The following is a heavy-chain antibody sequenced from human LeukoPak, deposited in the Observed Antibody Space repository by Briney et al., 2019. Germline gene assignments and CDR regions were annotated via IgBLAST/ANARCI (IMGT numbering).Heavy chain of an antibody. CDR2: IYSGDRT. J-gene: IGHJ4*02. CDR3: ARDGEYSYGYGFDY. Sequence: PGGSLRLSCAASGFTVSRNYMSWVRQAPGKGLEWVSVIYSGDRTYYADSVKGRFTISRDTSKNTVYLQMNSLRPEETAVYYCARDGEYSYGYGFDYWGQGTLVTVSS. CDR1: GFTVSRNY. V-gene: IGHV3-66*01. D-gene: IGHD5-18*01.